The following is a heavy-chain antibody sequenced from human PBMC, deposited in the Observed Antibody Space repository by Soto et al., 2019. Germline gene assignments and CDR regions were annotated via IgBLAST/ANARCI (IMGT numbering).Heavy chain of an antibody. Sequence: GASVKVSCKASGYTFISYGISWVRQAPGQGLEWMGWISPNNGDTNYVQKFQGWVTMARDTSISTAYMELSRLRSDDTAVYYCARDIGFVYSGYDSYYGMDVWGQGTTVTVSS. CDR1: GYTFISYG. CDR2: ISPNNGDT. CDR3: ARDIGFVYSGYDSYYGMDV. V-gene: IGHV1-2*04. J-gene: IGHJ6*02. D-gene: IGHD5-12*01.